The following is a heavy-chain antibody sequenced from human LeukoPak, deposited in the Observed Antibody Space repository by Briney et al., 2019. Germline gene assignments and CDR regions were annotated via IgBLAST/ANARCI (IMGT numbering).Heavy chain of an antibody. D-gene: IGHD4-23*01. V-gene: IGHV4-31*03. CDR3: ARRGYGGNVGAFDI. J-gene: IGHJ3*02. CDR1: GGSISGGGYY. Sequence: SQTLSLTCTVSGGSISGGGYYWTWIRQHPGKGLEWIGYIHHSGSTYSNASLKSRVSISVATSKNQFSLKLNSVTAADTAVYYCARRGYGGNVGAFDIWGQGTMVTVSS. CDR2: IHHSGST.